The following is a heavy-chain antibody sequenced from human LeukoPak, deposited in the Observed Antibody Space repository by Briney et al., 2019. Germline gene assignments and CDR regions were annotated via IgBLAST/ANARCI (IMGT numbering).Heavy chain of an antibody. CDR2: IKQDGSER. CDR3: AREAVAGTY. Sequence: GGSLRLSCAASGFTFSSHWMSWVRQAPGKGLEWVANIKQDGSERYYVDSVKGRFTISRDNAKNSLYLQMNSLRGEDTAVYYCAREAVAGTYWGQGTLVTVSS. J-gene: IGHJ4*02. D-gene: IGHD6-13*01. CDR1: GFTFSSHW. V-gene: IGHV3-7*01.